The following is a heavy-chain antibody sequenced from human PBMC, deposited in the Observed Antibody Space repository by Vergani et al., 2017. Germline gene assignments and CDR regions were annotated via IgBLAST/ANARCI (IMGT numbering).Heavy chain of an antibody. J-gene: IGHJ4*02. CDR3: AKDLYDILTGPFDY. CDR1: GFTFSSYG. D-gene: IGHD3-9*01. V-gene: IGHV3-30*02. Sequence: QVQLVESGGGVVQPGGSLRLSCAASGFTFSSYGMHWVRQAPDKGLEWVAFIRYDGSNKYYADSVKGRFTISRDNSKNTLYLQMNSLRAEDTAVYYCAKDLYDILTGPFDYWGQGTLVTVSS. CDR2: IRYDGSNK.